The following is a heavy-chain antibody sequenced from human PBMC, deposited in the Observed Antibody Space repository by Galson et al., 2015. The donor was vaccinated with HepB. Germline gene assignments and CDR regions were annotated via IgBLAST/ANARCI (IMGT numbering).Heavy chain of an antibody. Sequence: ALRLSGAASGFSFSDSYMSWIRQAPGKGLEGVSYITGSGNTIYYADSVKGRFTISRDNAKNSLYLQMSSLRAEDTAVYYCARGWGQIVGATVDYWGQGILVTVSS. CDR2: ITGSGNTI. CDR1: GFSFSDSY. J-gene: IGHJ4*02. D-gene: IGHD1-26*01. CDR3: ARGWGQIVGATVDY. V-gene: IGHV3-11*01.